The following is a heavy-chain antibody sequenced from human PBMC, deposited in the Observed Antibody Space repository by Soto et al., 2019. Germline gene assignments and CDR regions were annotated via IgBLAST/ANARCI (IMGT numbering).Heavy chain of an antibody. J-gene: IGHJ4*02. CDR2: ITGSGDYT. CDR3: AKARYYDSTGYLYYFDY. Sequence: PGGSLRLSCAASGFTFSNYAMSWVRQAPGKGLEWVSSITGSGDYTYYADSVKGRFTISRDNSKNTLYLQMNSLRAEGTAVYYCAKARYYDSTGYLYYFDYWGQGTLVTVSS. V-gene: IGHV3-23*01. CDR1: GFTFSNYA. D-gene: IGHD3-22*01.